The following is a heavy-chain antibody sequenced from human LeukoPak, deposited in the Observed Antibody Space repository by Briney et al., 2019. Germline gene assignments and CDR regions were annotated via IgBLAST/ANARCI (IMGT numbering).Heavy chain of an antibody. CDR1: GYTFTSYY. CDR3: ARDYPFEEPDIVVVPAATHVLDY. J-gene: IGHJ4*02. Sequence: ASVKVSCKASGYTFTSYYMHWVRQAPGQGLEWMGIINPSGGSTSYAQKFQGRVTMTRDTSTSTVYVELSSLRSEDTAVYYCARDYPFEEPDIVVVPAATHVLDYWGQGTLVTVSS. V-gene: IGHV1-46*03. D-gene: IGHD2-2*01. CDR2: INPSGGST.